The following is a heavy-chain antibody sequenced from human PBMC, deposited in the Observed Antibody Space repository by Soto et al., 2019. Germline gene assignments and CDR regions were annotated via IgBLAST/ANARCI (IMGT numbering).Heavy chain of an antibody. CDR3: ERANIAARVGDAFDI. CDR2: IYYSGST. CDR1: CTSITSGCYY. V-gene: IGHV4-31*03. J-gene: IGHJ3*02. Sequence: TLSLSGIVDCTSITSGCYYRSLFLQLLGKGVEWIGYIYYSGSTYYNPSLKSRVTISVDTYKNQFSLKLSYVTAADTAVYSCERANIAARVGDAFDIWGQGTM. D-gene: IGHD6-6*01.